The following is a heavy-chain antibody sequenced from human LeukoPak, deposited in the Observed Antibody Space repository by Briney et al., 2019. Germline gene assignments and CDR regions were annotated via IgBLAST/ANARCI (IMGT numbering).Heavy chain of an antibody. J-gene: IGHJ4*02. Sequence: ASVKVSCKASGYTFTDYYMYWVRQAPGQGLEWMGWINPNSGGTNYAQKFQGRVTMTRDTSISTAYMELSRLRSDDTAVYYCARDHMVRGVVTDYWRQGTLVTVSS. CDR1: GYTFTDYY. CDR3: ARDHMVRGVVTDY. CDR2: INPNSGGT. D-gene: IGHD3-10*01. V-gene: IGHV1-2*02.